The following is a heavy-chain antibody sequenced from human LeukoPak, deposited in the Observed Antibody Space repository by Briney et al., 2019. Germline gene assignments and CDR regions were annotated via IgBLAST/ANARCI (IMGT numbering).Heavy chain of an antibody. Sequence: SSETLSLTCTVSGGSISSSYWSWVRQPAGKGLEWIGRIYTSGSTNYNPSLKSRVTMSVDTSKNQFSLKLSSVTAADTAVYYCARVPTYYYDSSGHNWFDPWGQGTLVTVSS. CDR1: GGSISSSY. V-gene: IGHV4-4*07. CDR2: IYTSGST. D-gene: IGHD3-22*01. J-gene: IGHJ5*02. CDR3: ARVPTYYYDSSGHNWFDP.